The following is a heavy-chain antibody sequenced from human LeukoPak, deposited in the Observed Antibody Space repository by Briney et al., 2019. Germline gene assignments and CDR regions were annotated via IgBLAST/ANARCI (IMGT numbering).Heavy chain of an antibody. CDR2: IFYSGST. V-gene: IGHV4-39*07. CDR3: ARGVSEWLVKFDY. Sequence: SETLSLTCTVSGGSISTSNYYWGWIRQPPGKGLEWIGNIFYSGSTYYCPSLKSRVTISLDTSRNQFSLKLNSVTAADTAVYYCARGVSEWLVKFDYWGQGTLVTVSS. CDR1: GGSISTSNYY. D-gene: IGHD6-19*01. J-gene: IGHJ4*02.